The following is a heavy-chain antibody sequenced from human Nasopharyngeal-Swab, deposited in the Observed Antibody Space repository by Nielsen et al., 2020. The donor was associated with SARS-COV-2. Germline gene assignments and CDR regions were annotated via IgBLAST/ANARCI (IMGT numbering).Heavy chain of an antibody. CDR3: SRGGTRVTGVYYGMDV. CDR2: IYYSGST. J-gene: IGHJ6*02. CDR1: GGSISSYY. Sequence: SETLSLTCTVSGGSISSYYWSWFRQPTGKGLEWIGYIYYSGSTTYNPSLKSQVTKSIDTSKNQFSLKLSSVTAADTAVYYCSRGGTRVTGVYYGMDVWGQGTTVTVSS. V-gene: IGHV4-59*01. D-gene: IGHD7-27*01.